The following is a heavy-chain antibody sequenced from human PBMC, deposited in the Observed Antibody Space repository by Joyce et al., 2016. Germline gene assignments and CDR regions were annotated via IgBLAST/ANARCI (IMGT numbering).Heavy chain of an antibody. V-gene: IGHV3-30*03. CDR1: GFTCSNYG. J-gene: IGHJ4*02. CDR3: AGGILTGYFDY. CDR2: IAYDGSNK. D-gene: IGHD3-9*01. Sequence: QGQLVESGGGVVQPGRSLRLSCAASGFTCSNYGMHWVRQAPGKGLGWVEVIAYDGSNKHYGDSVKGRFTSSRDNSKNTLYLQMNSLRAEDTAVYYCAGGILTGYFDYWGQGTLVTVSS.